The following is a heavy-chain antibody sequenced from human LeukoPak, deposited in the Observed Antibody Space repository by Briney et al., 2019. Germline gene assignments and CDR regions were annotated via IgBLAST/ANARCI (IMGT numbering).Heavy chain of an antibody. Sequence: PGGSPRLSCAASGFTVSSNYMSWVRQAPGKGLEWVSVIYSGGSTYYADSVKGRFTISRDNSKNTLYLQMNSLRAEDTAVYYCAKDRGSGTRGPFDYWGQGTLVTVSS. CDR3: AKDRGSGTRGPFDY. CDR1: GFTVSSNY. CDR2: IYSGGST. D-gene: IGHD3-10*01. V-gene: IGHV3-53*01. J-gene: IGHJ4*02.